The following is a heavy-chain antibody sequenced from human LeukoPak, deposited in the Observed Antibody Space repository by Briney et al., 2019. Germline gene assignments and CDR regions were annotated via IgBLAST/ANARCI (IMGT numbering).Heavy chain of an antibody. V-gene: IGHV3-21*01. J-gene: IGHJ5*02. D-gene: IGHD3-10*01. CDR3: ARSGIGWFGESNWFDP. CDR1: GFTFSSYR. Sequence: GGSLRLSCAASGFTFSSYRMNWVRQAPGKGLEWISSISGSGDNTYYADSVKGRFTISRDNAKNSLYLQMNSLRAEDTAVYYCARSGIGWFGESNWFDPWGQGTLVTVSS. CDR2: ISGSGDNT.